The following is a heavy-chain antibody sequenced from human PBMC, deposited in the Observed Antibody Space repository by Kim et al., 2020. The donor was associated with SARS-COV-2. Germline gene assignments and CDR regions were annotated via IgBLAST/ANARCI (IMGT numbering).Heavy chain of an antibody. CDR3: ARPAGTTMTRDYYGMDV. D-gene: IGHD3-22*01. Sequence: GGSLRLSCAASGFTFSSYGMHWVRQAPGKGLEWVAVIWYDGSNKYYADSVKGRFTISRDNSKNTLYLQMNSLRAEDTAVYYCARPAGTTMTRDYYGMDVWGQGTTVTVSS. CDR2: IWYDGSNK. J-gene: IGHJ6*02. CDR1: GFTFSSYG. V-gene: IGHV3-33*01.